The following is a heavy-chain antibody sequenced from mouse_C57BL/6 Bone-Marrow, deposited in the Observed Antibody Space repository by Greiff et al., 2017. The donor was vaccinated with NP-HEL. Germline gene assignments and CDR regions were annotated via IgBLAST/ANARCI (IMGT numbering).Heavy chain of an antibody. CDR2: ISNGGGST. CDR3: ARHCYGSSYGGYFDV. CDR1: GFTFSDYY. J-gene: IGHJ1*03. D-gene: IGHD1-1*01. Sequence: EVMLVESGGGLVQPGGSLKLSCAAFGFTFSDYYMYWVRQTPEKRLEWVAYISNGGGSTYYPDTVKGRFTISRDNAKNTLYLQMSRLKSEDTAMYYCARHCYGSSYGGYFDVWGTGTTVTVSS. V-gene: IGHV5-12*01.